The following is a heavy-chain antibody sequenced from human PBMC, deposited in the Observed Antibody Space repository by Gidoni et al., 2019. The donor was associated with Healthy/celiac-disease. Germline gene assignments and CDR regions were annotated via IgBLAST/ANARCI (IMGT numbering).Heavy chain of an antibody. Sequence: QVQLVQSGAEVKKPGASVKVSCKASGGTFSSYAISWVRQASGQGLEWMGGIIPIFGTANYAQKFQGRVTITADESTSTAYMELSSLRSEDTAVYYCAALTPDSGSRRHWYFDLWGRGTLVTVSS. CDR1: GGTFSSYA. J-gene: IGHJ2*01. D-gene: IGHD1-26*01. CDR2: IIPIFGTA. CDR3: AALTPDSGSRRHWYFDL. V-gene: IGHV1-69*01.